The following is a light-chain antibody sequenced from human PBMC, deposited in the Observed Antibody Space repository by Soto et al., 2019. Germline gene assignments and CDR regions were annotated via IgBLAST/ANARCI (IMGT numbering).Light chain of an antibody. CDR1: QSASSY. V-gene: IGKV3-11*01. CDR2: DAS. CDR3: QQRNSWPWT. J-gene: IGKJ1*01. Sequence: EIVLTQSPATLSLSPGERATLSCRASQSASSYLAWYQQKPGQAPRLLIYDASTRATGIPARFSGSGSGTDFTLTNGSPEPGDFAVYYCQQRNSWPWTFGQGTKVEIK.